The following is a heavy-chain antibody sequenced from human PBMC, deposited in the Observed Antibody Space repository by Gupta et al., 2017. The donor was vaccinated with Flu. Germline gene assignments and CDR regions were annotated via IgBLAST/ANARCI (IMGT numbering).Heavy chain of an antibody. D-gene: IGHD3-3*01. CDR2: IYFTGST. V-gene: IGHV4-39*01. CDR1: GGSISSSDYY. CDR3: ARRVDAYYAMDV. J-gene: IGHJ6*04. Sequence: QLQLQASRPGLVKPSEALSGTCTVSGGSISSSDYYWGWIRQAPGKGLEWIGSIYFTGSTQYIPSRKSRVTISVDTSNTQLSLTLRSVNVAETAVYYCARRVDAYYAMDVWGEGTTVTVSS.